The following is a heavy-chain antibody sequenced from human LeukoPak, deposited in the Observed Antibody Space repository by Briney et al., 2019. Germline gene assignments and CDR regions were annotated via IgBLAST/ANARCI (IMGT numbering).Heavy chain of an antibody. CDR2: ISSSSSYI. J-gene: IGHJ6*03. V-gene: IGHV3-21*01. D-gene: IGHD1-26*01. CDR1: GFTFSSYS. Sequence: GGSLRLSCAASGFTFSSYSMNWVRQAPGKGLEWVSSISSSSSYIYYADSVKGRFTISRDNAKNSLYLQMNSLRAEDTAVYYCARGRSGAHYYYYMDVWGKGTTVTVSS. CDR3: ARGRSGAHYYYYMDV.